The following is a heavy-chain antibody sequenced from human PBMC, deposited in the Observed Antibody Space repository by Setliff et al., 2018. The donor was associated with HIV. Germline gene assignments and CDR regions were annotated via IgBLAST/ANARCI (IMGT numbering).Heavy chain of an antibody. CDR3: ARTLYSSFSSFDY. V-gene: IGHV1-3*01. CDR1: GYTFTNYA. J-gene: IGHJ4*02. D-gene: IGHD6-19*01. Sequence: ASVKVSCKTSGYTFTNYAIHWVRQAPGQRLEWMGWINDGNGDTKYSQKFQGRVTITTDTSASTAYMELNSLSSEDTAVYYCARTLYSSFSSFDYWGQGTLVTVSS. CDR2: INDGNGDT.